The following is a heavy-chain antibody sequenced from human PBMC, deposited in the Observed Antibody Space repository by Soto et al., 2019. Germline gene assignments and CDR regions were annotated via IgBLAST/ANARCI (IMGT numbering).Heavy chain of an antibody. V-gene: IGHV4-39*01. CDR1: GGSISTDNYY. J-gene: IGHJ4*02. D-gene: IGHD3-10*01. Sequence: QVQLQESGPGLVKPAETLSLTCIVSGGSISTDNYYWAWIRQPPGKGLEWIGSIYYSGSTNYNPSLKGRVTMSVDTSMTQFSLKLTSVTAADTAVYYCARLYGSGRLGGVYWGQGTLVSVSS. CDR2: IYYSGST. CDR3: ARLYGSGRLGGVY.